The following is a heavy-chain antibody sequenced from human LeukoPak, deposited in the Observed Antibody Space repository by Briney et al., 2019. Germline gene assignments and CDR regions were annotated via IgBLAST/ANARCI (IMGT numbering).Heavy chain of an antibody. CDR3: ARDNYYDSSGPYYYYGMDV. J-gene: IGHJ6*02. CDR2: INHSGST. Sequence: SETLSLTCAVYGGSFSGYYWSWIRQPPGKGLEWIGEINHSGSTNYNPSLKSRVTISVDTSKNQFSLKLSSVTAADTAVYYCARDNYYDSSGPYYYYGMDVWGQGTTVTVSS. V-gene: IGHV4-34*01. D-gene: IGHD3-22*01. CDR1: GGSFSGYY.